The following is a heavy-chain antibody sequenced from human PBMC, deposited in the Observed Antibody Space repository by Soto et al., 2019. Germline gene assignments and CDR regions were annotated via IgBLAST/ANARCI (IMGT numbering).Heavy chain of an antibody. CDR3: ANYRGPRRQSLIDPFDY. V-gene: IGHV3-30*18. CDR1: GFTFSIYA. J-gene: IGHJ4*02. CDR2: ISYDGTKT. Sequence: QVQLVESGGGVVQPGRSLRVSCAASGFTFSIYAMHWVRQAPGTGLEWVAVISYDGTKTYYADSVKGRFTISRDNSKNTVYLQMNRLRDEHTAVYYCANYRGPRRQSLIDPFDYWCQGTVVTVS. D-gene: IGHD3-10*01.